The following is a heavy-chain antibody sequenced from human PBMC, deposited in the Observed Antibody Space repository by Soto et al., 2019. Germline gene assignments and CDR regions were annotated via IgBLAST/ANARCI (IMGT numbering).Heavy chain of an antibody. D-gene: IGHD2-2*01. CDR2: ISWNSGSI. Sequence: PGGSLRLSCAASGFTIDDYAMHWVRQAPGKGLEWVSGISWNSGSIGYADSVKGRFTISRDNAKKSLYLQMNSLRAEDTALYYCAKDRAVVVPAASGGMDVWGQGTTVTVSS. CDR1: GFTIDDYA. J-gene: IGHJ6*02. V-gene: IGHV3-9*01. CDR3: AKDRAVVVPAASGGMDV.